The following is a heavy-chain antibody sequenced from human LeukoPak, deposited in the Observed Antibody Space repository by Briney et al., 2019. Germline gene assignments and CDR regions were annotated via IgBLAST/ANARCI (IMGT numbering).Heavy chain of an antibody. D-gene: IGHD3-10*01. V-gene: IGHV3-30*04. J-gene: IGHJ4*02. CDR3: ARPDDSESFYRANHY. CDR1: GFSFNSYP. CDR2: ISNDGNNK. Sequence: GGSLRLSCAASGFSFNSYPMHWVRQAPGKGLEWVAVISNDGNNKYYADSVRGRFTISRDNSNNTLSLQMNGLRVEDTAVYYCARPDDSESFYRANHYWGRGTLVTVS.